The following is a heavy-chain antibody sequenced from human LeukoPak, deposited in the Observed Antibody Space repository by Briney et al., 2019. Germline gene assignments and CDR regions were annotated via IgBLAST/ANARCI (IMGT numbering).Heavy chain of an antibody. Sequence: ASVKVSCKASGYTFTSYGISWVRQAPGQGLEWMGWISAYNGNTNYAQKLQGRVTMTTDTSTSTAYMELRSLRSDDTAVYYCARALVVVAATYYYYYGMDVWGQGTTVTVSS. D-gene: IGHD2-15*01. CDR2: ISAYNGNT. CDR1: GYTFTSYG. CDR3: ARALVVVAATYYYYYGMDV. V-gene: IGHV1-18*01. J-gene: IGHJ6*02.